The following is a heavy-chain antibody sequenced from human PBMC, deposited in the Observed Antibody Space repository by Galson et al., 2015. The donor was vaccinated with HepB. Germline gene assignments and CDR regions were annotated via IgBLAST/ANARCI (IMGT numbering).Heavy chain of an antibody. CDR3: ASRESGYVADY. V-gene: IGHV3-30-3*01. CDR2: ISYDGSNK. CDR1: GFTFGSYA. J-gene: IGHJ4*02. Sequence: SLRLSCAASGFTFGSYAMHWVRQAPGKGLERVAVISYDGSNKYYADSVKGRFTISRDNSKNTLFLQMNSLRGEDTAVYYCASRESGYVADYWGQGTLVTVSS. D-gene: IGHD5-12*01.